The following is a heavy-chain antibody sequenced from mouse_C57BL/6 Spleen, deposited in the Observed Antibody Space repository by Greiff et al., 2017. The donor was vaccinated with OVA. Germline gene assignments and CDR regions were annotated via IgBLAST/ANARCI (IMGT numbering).Heavy chain of an antibody. CDR2: IHPNSGST. Sequence: QVQLQQSGAELVKPGASVKLSCKASGYTFTSYWMHWVKQRPGQGLEWIGMIHPNSGSTNYNEKFKSKATLTVDKSSSTAYMQLSSLTSEDSAVYYCAITTVVYYYAMDYWGQGTSVTVSS. CDR1: GYTFTSYW. CDR3: AITTVVYYYAMDY. J-gene: IGHJ4*01. V-gene: IGHV1-64*01. D-gene: IGHD1-1*01.